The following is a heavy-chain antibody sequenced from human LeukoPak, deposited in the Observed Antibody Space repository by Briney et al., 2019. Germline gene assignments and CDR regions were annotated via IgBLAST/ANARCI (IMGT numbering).Heavy chain of an antibody. CDR1: GGSFSGYY. CDR3: ARDYVGYDILTGYRIYYYFMDV. D-gene: IGHD3-9*01. CDR2: INHSGST. Sequence: SETLSLTCAVYGGSFSGYYWSWIRQPPGKGLEWIGEINHSGSTNYNPSLKSRVTISVDTSKNQFSLKLSSVTAADTAVYYCARDYVGYDILTGYRIYYYFMDVWGKGTTVTISS. J-gene: IGHJ6*03. V-gene: IGHV4-34*01.